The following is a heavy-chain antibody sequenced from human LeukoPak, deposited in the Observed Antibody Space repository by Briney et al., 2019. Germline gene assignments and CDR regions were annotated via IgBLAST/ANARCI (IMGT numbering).Heavy chain of an antibody. Sequence: GGSLRLSSAASGFTFSSYGMHWVRQAPGKGLEWVAVISYDGSNKYYADSVKGRFTISRDNSKNALYLQMNSLRAEDTAVYYCAKDWRDGYNFCDYWGQGTLVTVSS. CDR2: ISYDGSNK. CDR1: GFTFSSYG. D-gene: IGHD5-24*01. J-gene: IGHJ4*02. V-gene: IGHV3-30*18. CDR3: AKDWRDGYNFCDY.